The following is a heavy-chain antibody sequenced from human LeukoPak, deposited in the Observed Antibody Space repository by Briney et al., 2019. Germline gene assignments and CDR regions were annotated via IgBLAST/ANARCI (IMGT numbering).Heavy chain of an antibody. J-gene: IGHJ4*02. D-gene: IGHD7-27*01. CDR2: INPDSGGT. CDR3: ARGGINWGSSFFSFDY. V-gene: IGHV1-2*02. CDR1: GYTFTGYY. Sequence: ASEKVSCKASGYTFTGYYLHWLRQAPGQGLQWMGWINPDSGGTDYAQKFQGTVTMTRDTSISTVYMELTSLRSDDTAVYYCARGGINWGSSFFSFDYWGQGTLVTVSS.